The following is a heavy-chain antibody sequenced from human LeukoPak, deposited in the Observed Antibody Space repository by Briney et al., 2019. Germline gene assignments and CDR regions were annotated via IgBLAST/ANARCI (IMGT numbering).Heavy chain of an antibody. V-gene: IGHV4-59*01. CDR2: IYYSGST. CDR1: GGSISSYY. J-gene: IGHJ4*02. D-gene: IGHD3-22*01. Sequence: PSETLSLTCTVSGGSISSYYWSWIRQPPGKGLEWIGYIYYSGSTNYNPSLKSRVTISVDTSKNQFSLKLSSVTAADTAVYYCARGGTYDSSGYPEDWGQGTLVTVSS. CDR3: ARGGTYDSSGYPED.